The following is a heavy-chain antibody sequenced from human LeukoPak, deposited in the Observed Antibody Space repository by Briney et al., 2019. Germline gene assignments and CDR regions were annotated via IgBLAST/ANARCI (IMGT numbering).Heavy chain of an antibody. J-gene: IGHJ6*03. D-gene: IGHD3-10*01. CDR3: ARELWFGELFPRSYYMDV. CDR2: IYTSGST. V-gene: IGHV4-61*02. CDR1: GGSISSGSYY. Sequence: SETLSLTCTVSGGSISSGSYYWSWIRQPAGKGLEWIGRIYTSGSTNYNPSLKSRVTISVDTSKNQFSLKLSSVTAADTAVYYCARELWFGELFPRSYYMDVWGKGTTVTISS.